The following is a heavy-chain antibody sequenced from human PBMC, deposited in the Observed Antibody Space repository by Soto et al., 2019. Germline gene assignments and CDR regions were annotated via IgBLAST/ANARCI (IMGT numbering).Heavy chain of an antibody. CDR2: IYHSGST. Sequence: SETLSLTCAVSGYSISSGYYWGWIRQPPGKGLEWIGSIYHSGSTYYNPSLKSRVTISVDTSKNQFSLKLSSVTTADTAVYYCAREGDDVLRFLEWLSDGGRYFDYWGQGPLVTVSS. J-gene: IGHJ4*02. D-gene: IGHD3-3*01. V-gene: IGHV4-38-2*02. CDR3: AREGDDVLRFLEWLSDGGRYFDY. CDR1: GYSISSGYY.